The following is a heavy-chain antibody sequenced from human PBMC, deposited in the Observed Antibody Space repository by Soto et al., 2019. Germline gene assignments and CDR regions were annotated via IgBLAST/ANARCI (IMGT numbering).Heavy chain of an antibody. CDR3: ARGQMVRAVRSSGTDV. CDR1: GGSFSGYY. CDR2: INHSGST. V-gene: IGHV4-34*01. Sequence: QVQLQQWGAGLLKPSETLSLTCAVYGGSFSGYYWSWICQPPGKGLEWIGEINHSGSTNYNPSLKSRVTISVDTSKNQFCLKLSSVTAADTAVYYCARGQMVRAVRSSGTDVWRQGTTLTVSS. J-gene: IGHJ6*02. D-gene: IGHD3-10*01.